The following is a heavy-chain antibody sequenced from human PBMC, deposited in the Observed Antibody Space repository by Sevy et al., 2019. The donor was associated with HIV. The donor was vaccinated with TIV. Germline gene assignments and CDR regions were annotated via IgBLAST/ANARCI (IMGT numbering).Heavy chain of an antibody. Sequence: GGSLRLSCAASGFTFRSYSMNWVRQAPGKGLEWLSYISRSSRTIYYAESVEGRFTISRDNAKNSLYLQMDSLRGEDTGTYYCARAYSGGWPQGAWTYNWGQGTLVTVSS. J-gene: IGHJ4*02. CDR3: ARAYSGGWPQGAWTYN. D-gene: IGHD5-12*01. CDR1: GFTFRSYS. V-gene: IGHV3-48*01. CDR2: ISRSSRTI.